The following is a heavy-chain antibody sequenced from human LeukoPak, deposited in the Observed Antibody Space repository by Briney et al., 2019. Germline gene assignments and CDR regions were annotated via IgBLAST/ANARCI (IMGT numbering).Heavy chain of an antibody. D-gene: IGHD3-22*01. Sequence: TGGSLRLSCAASGFTFSSYAMSWVRQAPGKGLEWVSAISGSDNHTYYADSVEGRFTISRDNSKNTLYLQMNSLRAEDTAVYYCARDTSGYRSWGQGTLVTVSS. CDR1: GFTFSSYA. J-gene: IGHJ5*02. V-gene: IGHV3-23*01. CDR2: ISGSDNHT. CDR3: ARDTSGYRS.